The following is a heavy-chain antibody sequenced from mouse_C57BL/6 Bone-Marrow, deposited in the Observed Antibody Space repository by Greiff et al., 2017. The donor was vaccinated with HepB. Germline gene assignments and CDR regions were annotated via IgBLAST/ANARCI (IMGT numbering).Heavy chain of an antibody. CDR2: INPYNGDT. D-gene: IGHD1-1*01. CDR3: ARRYYYGSSHWYFDV. V-gene: IGHV1-20*01. CDR1: GYSFTGYF. J-gene: IGHJ1*03. Sequence: DVKLVESGPELVKPGDSVKISCKASGYSFTGYFMNWVMQSHGKSLEWIGRINPYNGDTFYNQKFKGKATLTVDKSSSTAHMELRSLTSEDSAVYYCARRYYYGSSHWYFDVWGTGTTVTVSS.